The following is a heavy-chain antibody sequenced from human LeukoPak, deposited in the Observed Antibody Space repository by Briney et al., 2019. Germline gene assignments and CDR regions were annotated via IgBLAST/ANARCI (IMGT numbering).Heavy chain of an antibody. J-gene: IGHJ4*02. CDR3: ARVESGTVTTFDY. CDR1: TYTFTGYY. CDR2: INPNSGGT. V-gene: IGHV1-2*02. Sequence: ASVKVSCKASTYTFTGYYMHWVRQAPGQGLEWMGWINPNSGGTNYAQKFQGRVTMTRDTSISTAYMELSRLRSDDTAVYYCARVESGTVTTFDYWGQGTLVTVSS. D-gene: IGHD4-17*01.